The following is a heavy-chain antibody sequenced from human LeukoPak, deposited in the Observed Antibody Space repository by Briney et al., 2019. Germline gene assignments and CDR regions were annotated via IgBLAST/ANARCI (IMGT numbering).Heavy chain of an antibody. J-gene: IGHJ4*02. CDR3: ASFLAPDVLSPMKESRSIAAAVGTFDY. CDR1: GGSFSGYY. V-gene: IGHV4-34*01. CDR2: INHSGST. D-gene: IGHD6-13*01. Sequence: PSETLSLTCAVYGGSFSGYYWSWIRQPPGKGLEWIGEINHSGSTNYNPSLKSRVTISVDTSKNQFSLKLSSVTAADTAVYYCASFLAPDVLSPMKESRSIAAAVGTFDYWGQGTLVTVSS.